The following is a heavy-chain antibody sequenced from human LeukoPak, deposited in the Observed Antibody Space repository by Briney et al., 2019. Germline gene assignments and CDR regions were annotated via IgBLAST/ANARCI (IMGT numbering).Heavy chain of an antibody. Sequence: GGSLRLSCAASGFTFSDYYMRWIRQAPGKGLEWVSYISGGTYYTNYADSVKGRFTISRDNSKNTLYLQMNSLRAEDTAVYYCAKHSYDSSGYYSIDYWGQGTLVTVFS. D-gene: IGHD3-22*01. CDR1: GFTFSDYY. CDR2: ISGGTYYT. CDR3: AKHSYDSSGYYSIDY. J-gene: IGHJ4*02. V-gene: IGHV3-11*03.